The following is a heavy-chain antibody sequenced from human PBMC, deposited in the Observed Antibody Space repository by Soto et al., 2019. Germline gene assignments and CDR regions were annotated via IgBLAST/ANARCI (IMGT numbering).Heavy chain of an antibody. D-gene: IGHD4-17*01. V-gene: IGHV3-30*18. CDR2: ISYDGSNK. Sequence: GGSLRLSCAASGFTFSSYGMHWVRQAPGKGLEWVAVISYDGSNKYYADSVKGRFTISRDNSKNTLYLQMNSLRAEDTAVYYCAKDPHYGDYGIYGMDVWGQGTTVTVSS. J-gene: IGHJ6*02. CDR1: GFTFSSYG. CDR3: AKDPHYGDYGIYGMDV.